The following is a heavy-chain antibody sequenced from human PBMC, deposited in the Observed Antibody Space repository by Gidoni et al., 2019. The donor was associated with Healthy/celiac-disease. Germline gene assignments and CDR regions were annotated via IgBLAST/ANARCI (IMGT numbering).Heavy chain of an antibody. J-gene: IGHJ5*02. CDR1: GGTFSSYP. V-gene: IGHV1-69*01. Sequence: QVQLVQSGAEVIKPGSSVTVSCKASGGTFSSYPISWVRQAPGQGLEWMGGIIPIFGTANYAQKFQGRVTITADESKSTAYMELSSLRSEDTAVYYCARDRREGWSGRPYNWFDPWGQGTLVTVSS. CDR3: ARDRREGWSGRPYNWFDP. D-gene: IGHD3-3*01. CDR2: IIPIFGTA.